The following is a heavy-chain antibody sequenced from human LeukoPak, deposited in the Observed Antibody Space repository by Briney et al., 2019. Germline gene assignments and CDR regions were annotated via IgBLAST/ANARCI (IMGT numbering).Heavy chain of an antibody. V-gene: IGHV1-2*02. CDR3: ARTYGGYGQFDY. D-gene: IGHD5-12*01. CDR1: GYTFTSYY. CDR2: INPNSGGT. J-gene: IGHJ4*02. Sequence: ASVKVSCKASGYTFTSYYMHWVRQAPGQGLEWMGWINPNSGGTNYAQKFQSRVTMTRDASISTAYMELSRLRSDDTAVYYCARTYGGYGQFDYWGQGTLVTVSS.